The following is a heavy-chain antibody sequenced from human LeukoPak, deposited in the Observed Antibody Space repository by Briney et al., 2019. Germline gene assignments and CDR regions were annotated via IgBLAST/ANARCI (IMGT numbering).Heavy chain of an antibody. V-gene: IGHV4-39*02. CDR2: INYSGTT. D-gene: IGHD3-22*01. Sequence: PSETLSLTCNVSSGSITDRNYYSGWIRQPPGKGLEWIGRINYSGTTYYSPSLKSRVTISVYTSRNHFSLKVTSVTAADTAVYYCASLTHSYYADPAGYYPFYYMDVWGKGTTVTVFS. CDR1: SGSITDRNYY. CDR3: ASLTHSYYADPAGYYPFYYMDV. J-gene: IGHJ6*03.